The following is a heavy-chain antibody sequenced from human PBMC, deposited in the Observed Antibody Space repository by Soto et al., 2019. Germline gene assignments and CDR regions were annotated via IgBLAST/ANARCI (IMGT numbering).Heavy chain of an antibody. D-gene: IGHD3-10*01. CDR3: ARVQPSPGIITMPPYYFDY. V-gene: IGHV4-59*01. Sequence: QVQLQESGPGLVKPSETLSLTCTVSGGSISSYYWSWIRQPPGKGLEWIGYIYYSGSTNYNPSLKSRVTISVDTSKNQFSLKLSSVTAADTAVYYCARVQPSPGIITMPPYYFDYWGQGTLVTVSS. J-gene: IGHJ4*02. CDR1: GGSISSYY. CDR2: IYYSGST.